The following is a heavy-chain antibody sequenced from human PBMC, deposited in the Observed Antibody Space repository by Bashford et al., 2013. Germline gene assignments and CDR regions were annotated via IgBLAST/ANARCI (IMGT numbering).Heavy chain of an antibody. V-gene: IGHV4-59*08. CDR1: GGSISSYY. D-gene: IGHD5-24*01. CDR2: IYYSGST. J-gene: IGHJ3*02. CDR3: ARHMREMATIHDAFDI. Sequence: SETLSLTCTVSGGSISSYYWSWIRQPPRKGLEWIGYIYYSGSTYYNPSLKSRVTISVDTSKNQFSLKLSSVTAADTAVYYCARHMREMATIHDAFDIWGQGTMVTVSS.